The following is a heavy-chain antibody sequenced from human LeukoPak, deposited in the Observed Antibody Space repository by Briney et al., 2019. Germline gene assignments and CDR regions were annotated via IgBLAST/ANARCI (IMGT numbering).Heavy chain of an antibody. CDR1: GGSISSGDYY. Sequence: SQTLSLTCTVSGGSISSGDYYWNWIRQHPGEGLEWIGYIYYSGSTYYNPSLKSRVSISIDTSKNQFSLKLNSVTAADTAVYYCARALYASGSPNWFDAWGQGTLVTVSS. D-gene: IGHD3-10*01. V-gene: IGHV4-31*03. CDR2: IYYSGST. J-gene: IGHJ5*02. CDR3: ARALYASGSPNWFDA.